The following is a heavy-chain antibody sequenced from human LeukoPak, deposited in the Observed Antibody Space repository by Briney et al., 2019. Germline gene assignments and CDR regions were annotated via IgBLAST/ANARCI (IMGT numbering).Heavy chain of an antibody. CDR2: ISERGGST. CDR1: GFSVSNYA. J-gene: IGHJ4*02. V-gene: IGHV3-23*01. D-gene: IGHD6-6*01. Sequence: GGSLRLSCVVSGFSVSNYAMSWVRQAPGKGLEWVSYISERGGSTTYADSVKGRFTISRDNSKNTLYLQMNSLRAEDTAVYYCAKGEGPYSSSPLFYYFDYWGQGTLVTVSS. CDR3: AKGEGPYSSSPLFYYFDY.